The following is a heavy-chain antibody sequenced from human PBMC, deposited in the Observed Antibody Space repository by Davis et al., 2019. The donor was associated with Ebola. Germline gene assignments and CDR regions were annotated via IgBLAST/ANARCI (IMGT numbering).Heavy chain of an antibody. D-gene: IGHD3-3*01. CDR3: ARGGWITIRRVDY. CDR1: GGSISSSSYY. CDR2: IYYSGST. J-gene: IGHJ4*02. Sequence: PSETLSLTCTVSGGSISSSSYYWGWIRQPPGKGLEWIGSIYYSGSTYYNPSLKSRVTISVDTSKNQFSLKLSSVTAADTAVYYCARGGWITIRRVDYWGQGTLVTVSS. V-gene: IGHV4-39*07.